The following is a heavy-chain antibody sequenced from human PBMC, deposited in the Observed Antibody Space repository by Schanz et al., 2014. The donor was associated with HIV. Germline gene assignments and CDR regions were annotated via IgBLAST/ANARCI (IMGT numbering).Heavy chain of an antibody. J-gene: IGHJ6*02. Sequence: LLESGGGLVQPGGSLRLSCAASGFTFSTTAMSWVRQAPGKGLEWVSNISGSGGSTYYADSVKGRFTISRDNSKNTLFLQMNSLRGEDTAVYYCARVANWDYYGMDVWGRGTTVTVSS. CDR1: GFTFSTTA. D-gene: IGHD3-16*01. V-gene: IGHV3-23*01. CDR2: ISGSGGST. CDR3: ARVANWDYYGMDV.